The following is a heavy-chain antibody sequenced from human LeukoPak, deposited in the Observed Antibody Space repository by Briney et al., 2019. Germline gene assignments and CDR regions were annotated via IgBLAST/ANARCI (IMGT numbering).Heavy chain of an antibody. CDR3: ARLGYSYGLGAYYYYYYMDV. CDR1: GGSISSYY. V-gene: IGHV4-59*01. CDR2: IYYSGST. D-gene: IGHD5-18*01. Sequence: SETLSLTCTVSGGSISSYYWSWIRQPPGKGLEWIGYIYYSGSTNYNPSLKSRVTISVDTSKNQFSLKLSSVTAADTAVYYCARLGYSYGLGAYYYYYYMDVWGKGTTVTVSS. J-gene: IGHJ6*03.